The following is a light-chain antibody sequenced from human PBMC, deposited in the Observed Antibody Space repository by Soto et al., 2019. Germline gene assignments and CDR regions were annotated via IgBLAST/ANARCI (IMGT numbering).Light chain of an antibody. Sequence: DIQMTQSPSTLSASVGDRVTITCRASQSISGSLEWYQQKPGKAPKLLIYEASNLKSGVPSRCSGSGSGTEYTLTISSLQADDSASYYCQQYNGYWTFGQGTRVEIK. V-gene: IGKV1-5*03. CDR3: QQYNGYWT. CDR2: EAS. CDR1: QSISGS. J-gene: IGKJ1*01.